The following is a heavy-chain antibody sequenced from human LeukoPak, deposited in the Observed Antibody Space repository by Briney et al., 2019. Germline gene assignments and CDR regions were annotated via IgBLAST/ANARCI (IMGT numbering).Heavy chain of an antibody. Sequence: SVKVSCKACLGTFSSYAISWVRQAPGQGLEWMGVIIPIFGTANYAQKFQGRVTITTDKSPSTPYMSLNTLRSEDTAVYYCARVGLRFLEWPPSAFDIWGQGTMVTVSS. V-gene: IGHV1-69*05. D-gene: IGHD3-3*01. CDR1: LGTFSSYA. CDR2: IIPIFGTA. CDR3: ARVGLRFLEWPPSAFDI. J-gene: IGHJ3*02.